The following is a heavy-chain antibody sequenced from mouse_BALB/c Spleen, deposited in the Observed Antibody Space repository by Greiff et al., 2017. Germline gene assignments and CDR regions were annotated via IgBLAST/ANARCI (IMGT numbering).Heavy chain of an antibody. Sequence: TGGGLVQPKGSLKLSCAASGFTFNTNAMNWVRQAPGKGLEWVARIRSKSNNYATYYADSVKDRFTISRDDSQSMLYLQMNNLKTEDTAMYYCCYGYGFAYWGQGTLVTVSA. CDR2: IRSKSNNYAT. V-gene: IGHV10S3*01. D-gene: IGHD2-2*01. CDR1: GFTFNTNA. CDR3: CYGYGFAY. J-gene: IGHJ3*01.